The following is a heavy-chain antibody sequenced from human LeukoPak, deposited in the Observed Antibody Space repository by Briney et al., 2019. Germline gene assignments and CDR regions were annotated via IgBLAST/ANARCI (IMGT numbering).Heavy chain of an antibody. CDR2: IYKNAIT. CDR3: AKSGRYSGYVCDY. J-gene: IGHJ4*02. Sequence: GGSLRLSCAASGFTASSNYMTWVRQAPGKGLEWVSVIYKNAITYYADSVKGRFTISRDNSKNTLYLQMNSLRAEDTAVYYCAKSGRYSGYVCDYWGQGTLVTVSS. D-gene: IGHD5-12*01. V-gene: IGHV3-66*03. CDR1: GFTASSNY.